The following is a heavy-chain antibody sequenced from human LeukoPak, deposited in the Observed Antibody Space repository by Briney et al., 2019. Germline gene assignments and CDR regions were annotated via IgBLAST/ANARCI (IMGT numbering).Heavy chain of an antibody. CDR1: GGTFSSYA. V-gene: IGHV1-69*05. D-gene: IGHD6-13*01. J-gene: IGHJ4*02. CDR2: IIPIFGTA. Sequence: GSSVKVSCKASGGTFSSYAISWVRQAPGQGLEWMGGIIPIFGTANYAQKFQGRVTITTDESTSTAYMELSSLRSEDTAVYYCVLSGYSSSSIDYWGQGTPVTVSS. CDR3: VLSGYSSSSIDY.